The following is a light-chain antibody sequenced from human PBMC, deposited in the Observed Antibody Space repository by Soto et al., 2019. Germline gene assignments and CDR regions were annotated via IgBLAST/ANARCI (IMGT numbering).Light chain of an antibody. CDR2: VAS. J-gene: IGKJ5*01. Sequence: DIQLTQSPSFLSASVGDRFTITCRASQGISSYLAWYQQKPGKXPKXXIYVASTLQSGVPSRFSGSGSGTDGTITISRLEPEDGAVYDGQQYGSSPITFGQGTRLEIK. CDR3: QQYGSSPIT. CDR1: QGISSY. V-gene: IGKV1-9*01.